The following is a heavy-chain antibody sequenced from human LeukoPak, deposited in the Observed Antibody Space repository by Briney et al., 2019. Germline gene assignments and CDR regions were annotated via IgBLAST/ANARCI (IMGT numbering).Heavy chain of an antibody. Sequence: SETLSLTCTVSGGSISESSYYWGWIRQSPGKGLEWIGSISNSGSTHCNPSLKSRVNISIDTSKNQFSLKLNSVTAADTAVFYCAKDRGYGSGTFSRNNWFDPWGQGTLVIVSS. V-gene: IGHV4-39*07. CDR3: AKDRGYGSGTFSRNNWFDP. CDR2: ISNSGST. D-gene: IGHD3-10*01. CDR1: GGSISESSYY. J-gene: IGHJ5*02.